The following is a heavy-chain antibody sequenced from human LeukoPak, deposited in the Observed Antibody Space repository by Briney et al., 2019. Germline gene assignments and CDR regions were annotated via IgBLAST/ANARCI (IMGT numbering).Heavy chain of an antibody. CDR2: FDPEDGEA. J-gene: IGHJ5*02. V-gene: IGHV1-24*01. Sequence: ASVKVSCKVSGYTLTELSMHWVRQAPGKGLEWMGGFDPEDGEAIYAQKFQGRVTMTEDTSTDTAYMELSSLRPEDTAVYYCATDQGPLIQQLPYNWFDPWGQGTLVTVSS. D-gene: IGHD6-13*01. CDR3: ATDQGPLIQQLPYNWFDP. CDR1: GYTLTELS.